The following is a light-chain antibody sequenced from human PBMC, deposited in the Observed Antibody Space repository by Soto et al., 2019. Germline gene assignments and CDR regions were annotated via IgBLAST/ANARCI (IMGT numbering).Light chain of an antibody. CDR2: AAS. V-gene: IGKV1-39*01. Sequence: DIQMTQSPSSLSASVGDRVTITCRASQSISSDLNWYQQKPEKAPKLLIYAASSLQSGVPSRFSGSGSGTDFTLTISSRQPEDFATYYCQQSYSTPTWTCGQGTKVEIK. CDR1: QSISSD. J-gene: IGKJ1*01. CDR3: QQSYSTPTWT.